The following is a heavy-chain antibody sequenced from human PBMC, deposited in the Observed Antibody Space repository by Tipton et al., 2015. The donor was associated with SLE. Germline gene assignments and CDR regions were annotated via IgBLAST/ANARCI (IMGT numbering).Heavy chain of an antibody. CDR2: ITHRGST. V-gene: IGHV4-34*01. CDR3: ARSGPSWGYYYYMDV. CDR1: GGSFSDYY. J-gene: IGHJ6*03. D-gene: IGHD3-16*01. Sequence: LRLSCAIYGGSFSDYYWTWIRQPPGKGLEWIGEITHRGSTNYNPSLKSRVTISVDTSKNQFSLKLSSVTAADTAVYYCARSGPSWGYYYYMDVWGKETTVTVSS.